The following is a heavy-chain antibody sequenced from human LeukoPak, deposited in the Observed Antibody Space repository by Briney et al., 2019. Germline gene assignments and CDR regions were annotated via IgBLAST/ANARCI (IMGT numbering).Heavy chain of an antibody. V-gene: IGHV4-39*01. D-gene: IGHD6-19*01. CDR2: IYYSGST. J-gene: IGHJ3*02. CDR1: GGSISSSSYY. CDR3: ARHKGIAVAGSGHDAFDI. Sequence: SETLSLTCTVSGGSISSSSYYWGWIRQPRGRGLEWIVSIYYSGSTYYNPSRKSRITVSVDTSKNQFSLKLSSVTAADTAVYYCARHKGIAVAGSGHDAFDIWGQGTMVTVSS.